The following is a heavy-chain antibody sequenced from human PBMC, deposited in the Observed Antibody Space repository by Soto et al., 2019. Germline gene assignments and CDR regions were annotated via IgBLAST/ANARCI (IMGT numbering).Heavy chain of an antibody. V-gene: IGHV3-9*01. D-gene: IGHD3-10*01. J-gene: IGHJ3*02. CDR1: GFTFDDYA. CDR2: ISWNSGSI. CDR3: AKEPKNYGEGGGGAFDI. Sequence: EVQLVESGGGLVQPGRSLRLSCAASGFTFDDYAMHWVRQAPGKGLEWVSGISWNSGSIGYADSVKGRFTISRDNAKNSLYRQMNSLRAEDTALYYCAKEPKNYGEGGGGAFDIWGQGTMVTVSS.